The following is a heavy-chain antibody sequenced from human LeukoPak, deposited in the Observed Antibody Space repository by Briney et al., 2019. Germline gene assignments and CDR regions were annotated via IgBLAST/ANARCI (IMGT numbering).Heavy chain of an antibody. CDR2: ISSSGSNI. J-gene: IGHJ4*02. CDR3: AKGGYYNWNPYFDY. Sequence: GGSLRLSCAASGFTFSDYYMSWIRQAPGKGLEWVSYISSSGSNIYFADSVKGRFTISRDNAKNSLYLQMNSLRAEDTAVYYCAKGGYYNWNPYFDYWGQGTLVTVSS. CDR1: GFTFSDYY. D-gene: IGHD1-20*01. V-gene: IGHV3-11*01.